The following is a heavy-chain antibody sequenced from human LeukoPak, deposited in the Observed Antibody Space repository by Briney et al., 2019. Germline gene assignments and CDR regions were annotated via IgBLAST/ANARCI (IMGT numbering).Heavy chain of an antibody. J-gene: IGHJ4*02. CDR3: EKDVRYCSRTSCYTEIFDY. D-gene: IGHD2-2*02. CDR1: GFTFSSYA. V-gene: IGHV3-23*01. CDR2: ISGSGGST. Sequence: GGSLRLSCAASGFTFSSYAMSWVRQAPGKGLEWVSAISGSGGSTYYADSVKGRFTISRDNSKNTLYLQMNSLRAEDTAVYYCEKDVRYCSRTSCYTEIFDYWGQGTLVTVSS.